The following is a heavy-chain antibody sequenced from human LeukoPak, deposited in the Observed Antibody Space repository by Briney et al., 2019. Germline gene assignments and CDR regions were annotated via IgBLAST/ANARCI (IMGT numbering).Heavy chain of an antibody. Sequence: GGSLRLSCAASGFTFSSYEMNWVRQAPGKGLEWVSYISSSGSTIYYADSVKGRFTISRDNSKNTLYLQMNSLRAEDTAVYYCAKGLSNFYEGVDYWGQGTLVTVSS. V-gene: IGHV3-48*03. J-gene: IGHJ4*02. D-gene: IGHD2/OR15-2a*01. CDR1: GFTFSSYE. CDR3: AKGLSNFYEGVDY. CDR2: ISSSGSTI.